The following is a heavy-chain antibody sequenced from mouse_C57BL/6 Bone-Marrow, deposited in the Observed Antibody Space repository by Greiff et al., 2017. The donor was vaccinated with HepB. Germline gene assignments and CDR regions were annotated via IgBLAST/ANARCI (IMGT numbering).Heavy chain of an antibody. CDR2: IDPYSGGT. J-gene: IGHJ3*01. CDR1: GYTFTSYW. D-gene: IGHD3-2*02. CDR3: ASEARRLRLAWFAC. Sequence: QVQLQQSGAELVKPGASVKLSCKASGYTFTSYWMHWVKQRPGRGLEWIGRIDPYSGGTKYNEKFKSKATLTVDKPSSTAYMQLSSLTSEDAAVYCCASEARRLRLAWFACWGQGTLVTVST. V-gene: IGHV1-72*01.